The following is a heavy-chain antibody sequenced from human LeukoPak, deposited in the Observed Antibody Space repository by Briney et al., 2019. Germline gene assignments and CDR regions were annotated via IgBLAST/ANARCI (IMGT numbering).Heavy chain of an antibody. Sequence: GGSLRLSCAASGFTFDDYGMSWVRQAPGKGLEWVSGINWNGGSTGYADSVKGRFTISRDNAKNTLYLQMNSLRAEDTAVYYCAKDREAAAGTQNFDYWGQGTLVTVSS. J-gene: IGHJ4*02. D-gene: IGHD6-13*01. CDR2: INWNGGST. V-gene: IGHV3-20*04. CDR1: GFTFDDYG. CDR3: AKDREAAAGTQNFDY.